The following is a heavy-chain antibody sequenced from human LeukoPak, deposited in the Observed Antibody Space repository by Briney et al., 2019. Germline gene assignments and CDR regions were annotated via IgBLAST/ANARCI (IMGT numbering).Heavy chain of an antibody. J-gene: IGHJ4*02. Sequence: GSSVKVSCKASGGTFSNYAISWVRQAPGQGLERMGGIIPMFGTANYAQKLQGRVTITTDDSTTTAYMELTSLRSEDTAVYYCARDKEKRYGWNKLYRYFDLWGQGTLVTVSS. V-gene: IGHV1-69*05. D-gene: IGHD1-20*01. CDR1: GGTFSNYA. CDR3: ARDKEKRYGWNKLYRYFDL. CDR2: IIPMFGTA.